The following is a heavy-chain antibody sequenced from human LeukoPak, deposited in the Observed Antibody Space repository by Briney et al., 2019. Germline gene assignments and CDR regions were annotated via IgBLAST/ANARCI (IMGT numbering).Heavy chain of an antibody. Sequence: PSETLSLTRTVSGGSISSSSYYWGWIRQPPGKGLEWIGSIYYSGSTYYNPSLKSRVTISVDTSKNQFSLKLSSVTAADTAVYYCATQGLRTRNDYWGQGTLVTVSS. CDR3: ATQGLRTRNDY. J-gene: IGHJ4*02. CDR2: IYYSGST. CDR1: GGSISSSSYY. V-gene: IGHV4-39*01.